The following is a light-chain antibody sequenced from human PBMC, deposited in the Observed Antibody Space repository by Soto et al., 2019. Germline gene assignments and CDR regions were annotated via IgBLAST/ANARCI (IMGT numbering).Light chain of an antibody. CDR3: QQYGSSGT. V-gene: IGKV3-20*01. CDR1: QSVSNNT. Sequence: EVVLTQLPGTLSLSPGERATLSCRASQSVSNNTLACYQLKPAQATRLLIYGASNRATGIPDRFRGRGSGTDFALTNSRMEPEDFAAYSCQQYGSSGTFVQGAKVEI. J-gene: IGKJ1*01. CDR2: GAS.